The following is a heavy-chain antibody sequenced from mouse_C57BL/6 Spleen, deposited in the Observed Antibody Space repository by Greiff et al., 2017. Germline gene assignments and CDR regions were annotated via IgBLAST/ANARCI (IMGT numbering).Heavy chain of an antibody. J-gene: IGHJ3*01. CDR3: AAYDYDAWFAY. Sequence: QVQLQQSGAELARPGASVKLSCKASGYTFTSYGISWVKQRTGQGLEWIGEIYPRSGNTYYNEKFKGKATLTADKSSSTAYMELRLLTSAYSAFYFCAAYDYDAWFAYWGQGTLVTVSA. V-gene: IGHV1-81*01. D-gene: IGHD2-4*01. CDR2: IYPRSGNT. CDR1: GYTFTSYG.